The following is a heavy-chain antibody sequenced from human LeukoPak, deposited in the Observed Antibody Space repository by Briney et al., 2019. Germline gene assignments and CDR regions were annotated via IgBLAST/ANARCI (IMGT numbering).Heavy chain of an antibody. CDR2: MSPNSGNT. J-gene: IGHJ4*02. Sequence: ASVKVSCRASGHTLTTYDLNWVRQAPGQGLEWLGWMSPNSGNTGYAQKFQGRVTITRDTSASTAYMALSSLRSEDTAAYYCARDNWVTTFYFDYWGQGTLVTVSS. CDR3: ARDNWVTTFYFDY. D-gene: IGHD4-17*01. V-gene: IGHV1-8*01. CDR1: GHTLTTYD.